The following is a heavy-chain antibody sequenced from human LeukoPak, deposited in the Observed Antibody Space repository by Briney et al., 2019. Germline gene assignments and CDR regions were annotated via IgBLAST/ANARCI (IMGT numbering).Heavy chain of an antibody. V-gene: IGHV3-48*03. CDR1: GFTFSSYE. Sequence: GGSLRLSCAASGFTFSSYEMNWVRQAPGKGLEWVSYISSSGSTIYYADSVKSRFTISRDNAKNSLYLQMNSLRAEDTAFYYCSKDRDSTGYFQYFDSWGRGTLVTVSS. CDR3: SKDRDSTGYFQYFDS. J-gene: IGHJ4*02. D-gene: IGHD3-22*01. CDR2: ISSSGSTI.